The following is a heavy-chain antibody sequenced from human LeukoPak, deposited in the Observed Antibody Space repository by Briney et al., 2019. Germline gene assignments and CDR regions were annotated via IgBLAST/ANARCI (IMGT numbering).Heavy chain of an antibody. CDR3: ARGRGAARFDF. CDR2: IWYDGSNK. Sequence: GGSLRLSCAASGFTFRNHGMYWVRQAPGKGLEWVAIIWYDGSNKYYVDSVKGRFTISRDNSKNTLYLQMNSLRVEDTAVYYCARGRGAARFDFWGQGTQVTVSS. D-gene: IGHD6-6*01. CDR1: GFTFRNHG. J-gene: IGHJ4*02. V-gene: IGHV3-33*01.